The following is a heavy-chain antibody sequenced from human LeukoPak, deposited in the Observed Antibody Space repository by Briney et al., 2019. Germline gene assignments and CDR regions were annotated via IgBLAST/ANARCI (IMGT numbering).Heavy chain of an antibody. CDR2: ISYDGSNK. Sequence: GGSLRLSCAASGFTFSSYAMHWVRQAPGKGLEWVAVISYDGSNKYYADSVKGRFTISRDNSKNTLYLQMNSLRAEDTAVYYCARDAEDLELGGDFDYWGQGTLVTVSS. J-gene: IGHJ4*02. V-gene: IGHV3-30-3*01. D-gene: IGHD1-7*01. CDR3: ARDAEDLELGGDFDY. CDR1: GFTFSSYA.